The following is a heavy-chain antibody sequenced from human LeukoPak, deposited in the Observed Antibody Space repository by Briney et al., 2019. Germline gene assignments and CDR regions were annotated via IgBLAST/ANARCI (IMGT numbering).Heavy chain of an antibody. CDR3: ARFDYGDSAGRAGPLNY. V-gene: IGHV4-59*01. D-gene: IGHD4-17*01. CDR1: GGSISIYY. J-gene: IGHJ4*02. CDR2: RHYSGSL. Sequence: SETLSLTCTVSGGSISIYYWSWIRQPPGKGLEWIGYRHYSGSLNYSPSLKSRAIISLDTSKNQFSLKLSSVTAADTAVYYCARFDYGDSAGRAGPLNYWGQGTLVTVSS.